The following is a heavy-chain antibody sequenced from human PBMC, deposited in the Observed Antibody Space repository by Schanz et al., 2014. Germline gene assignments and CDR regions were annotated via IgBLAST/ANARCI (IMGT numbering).Heavy chain of an antibody. CDR2: ISDSGDLT. Sequence: EVQLVESGGGLVQPGGSLRLSCAASRFTFSSYAMSWVRQAPGKGLEWVSAISDSGDLTYYADSVKGRFTISRDNAKNSLYLQMNSLRAEDTAVYYCARSYSSGWYPYYYGMDVWGQGTTVTVSS. V-gene: IGHV3-23*04. J-gene: IGHJ6*02. CDR3: ARSYSSGWYPYYYGMDV. CDR1: RFTFSSYA. D-gene: IGHD6-19*01.